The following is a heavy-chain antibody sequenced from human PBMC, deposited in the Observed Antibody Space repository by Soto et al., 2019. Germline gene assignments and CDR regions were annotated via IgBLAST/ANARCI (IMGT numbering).Heavy chain of an antibody. CDR2: IKSKTDGGTT. Sequence: GGSLRLSCAASGFTFSNAWMSWVRQAPGKGLEWVGRIKSKTDGGTTDYAAPVKGRFTISRDDSKNTLYLQMNSLKTEDTAVYYCTTDPLYLGELSLNFDYWGQGTLVTVSS. D-gene: IGHD3-16*02. V-gene: IGHV3-15*01. CDR3: TTDPLYLGELSLNFDY. CDR1: GFTFSNAW. J-gene: IGHJ4*02.